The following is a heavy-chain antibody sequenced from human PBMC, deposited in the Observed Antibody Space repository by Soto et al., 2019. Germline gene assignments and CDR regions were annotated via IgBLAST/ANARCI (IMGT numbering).Heavy chain of an antibody. J-gene: IGHJ6*03. Sequence: GGSLRLSCAASGFTFSSYGMHWVRQAPGKGLEWVAVISYDGSNKYYADSVKGRFTISRDNSKNTLYLQMNSLRAEDTAVYYCAKDARTGVLRFLEWLSVGYYMDVWGKGTTVTVSS. CDR1: GFTFSSYG. CDR3: AKDARTGVLRFLEWLSVGYYMDV. V-gene: IGHV3-30*18. CDR2: ISYDGSNK. D-gene: IGHD3-3*01.